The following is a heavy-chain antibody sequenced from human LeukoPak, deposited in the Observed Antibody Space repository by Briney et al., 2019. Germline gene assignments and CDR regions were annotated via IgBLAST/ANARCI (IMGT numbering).Heavy chain of an antibody. CDR3: ARPRQQQLVFFDY. CDR1: GGSISSSSYY. V-gene: IGHV4-39*01. J-gene: IGHJ4*02. Sequence: SETLFLTCTVSGGSISSSSYYWGWIRQPPGKGLEWIGSIYYSGSTYYNPSLKSRVTISVDTSKNQFSLKLSSVTAADTAVYYCARPRQQQLVFFDYWGQGTLVTVSS. D-gene: IGHD6-13*01. CDR2: IYYSGST.